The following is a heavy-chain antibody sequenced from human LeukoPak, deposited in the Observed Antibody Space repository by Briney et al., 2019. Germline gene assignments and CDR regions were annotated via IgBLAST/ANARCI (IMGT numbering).Heavy chain of an antibody. CDR3: AREGIVATMTAGIFDY. Sequence: GGSLRLSCAASGFTFSSYSMNWVRQAPGKGLEWVSSISSSSSYIYYADSVKGRFTISRDNSMNTLYLQMNSLRAEDTAVYYCAREGIVATMTAGIFDYWGQGTLVTVSS. V-gene: IGHV3-21*01. D-gene: IGHD5-12*01. J-gene: IGHJ4*02. CDR1: GFTFSSYS. CDR2: ISSSSSYI.